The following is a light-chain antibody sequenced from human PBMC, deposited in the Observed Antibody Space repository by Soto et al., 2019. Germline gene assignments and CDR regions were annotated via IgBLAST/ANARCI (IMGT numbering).Light chain of an antibody. J-gene: IGKJ1*01. V-gene: IGKV1-5*01. CDR3: LQVSSFPRT. CDR1: QSISSW. CDR2: DAS. Sequence: DIQMAQSPSTLSASVGDRVTITCRASQSISSWLAWYRQKPGKAPKLLIYDASSLESGVPSRFSGSGSGTEFILSINSLQPEDIATYYCLQVSSFPRTFGQGTKVEIK.